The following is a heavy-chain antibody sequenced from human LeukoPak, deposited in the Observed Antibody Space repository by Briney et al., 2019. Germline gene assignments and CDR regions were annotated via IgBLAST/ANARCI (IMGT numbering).Heavy chain of an antibody. D-gene: IGHD6-19*01. Sequence: ASVKVSCKTSGYTFTSYGISWVRQAPGQGLEWIGWISTYNGNKNYAQKLQGRVTMTTETSTSTAYMALRSLRSDDTAVYYCAREPNSSGWYMFFDYWGQGSLVTVSS. CDR1: GYTFTSYG. CDR2: ISTYNGNK. J-gene: IGHJ4*02. CDR3: AREPNSSGWYMFFDY. V-gene: IGHV1-18*01.